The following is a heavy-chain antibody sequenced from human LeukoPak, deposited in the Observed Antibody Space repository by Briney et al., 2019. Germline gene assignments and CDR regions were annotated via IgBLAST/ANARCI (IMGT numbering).Heavy chain of an antibody. CDR1: GFTLSGYA. D-gene: IGHD6-13*01. J-gene: IGHJ4*02. CDR3: ARANSSSWHNFNY. CDR2: ISYDGSQK. Sequence: GMSQRLSCAASGFTLSGYAMHWVRQDPGKGLEWVTIISYDGSQKYYADSVKGRFTISRDNSENTQFLQMNSLRAEDTAVYYCARANSSSWHNFNYWGQGTLVTVSS. V-gene: IGHV3-30-3*01.